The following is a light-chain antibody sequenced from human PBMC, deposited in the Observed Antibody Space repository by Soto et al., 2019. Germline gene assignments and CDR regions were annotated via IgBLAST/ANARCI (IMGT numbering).Light chain of an antibody. V-gene: IGKV3-15*01. CDR3: QQYSSWPRT. CDR1: QSVSSK. CDR2: GAS. J-gene: IGKJ1*01. Sequence: EIVMTQSPAALSVSPGERTTLSCRASQSVSSKLAWYQQKPGQAPRLLMYGASTRATGIPARFSGSGSGTEFTLTISSLQSEDFAVYYCQQYSSWPRTFGQGTQVEIK.